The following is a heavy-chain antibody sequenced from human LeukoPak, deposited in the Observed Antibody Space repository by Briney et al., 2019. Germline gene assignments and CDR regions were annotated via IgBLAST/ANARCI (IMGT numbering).Heavy chain of an antibody. D-gene: IGHD4-17*01. CDR3: ARESDYAFDY. V-gene: IGHV4-59*01. CDR1: GGSISSYY. Sequence: SETLSLTCTVSGGSISSYYWSWIRQPPGKGLEWIGYIYYSGSTNYNPSLKSRVTISVDTSKNQFSLKLSSVTAADTAVYYCARESDYAFDYWGQGTLVTVSS. CDR2: IYYSGST. J-gene: IGHJ4*02.